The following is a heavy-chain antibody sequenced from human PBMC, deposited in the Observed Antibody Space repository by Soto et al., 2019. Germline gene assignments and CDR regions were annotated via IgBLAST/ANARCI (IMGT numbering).Heavy chain of an antibody. V-gene: IGHV3-30*03. CDR1: GFTFSSYG. CDR3: AWLDYDILTGLAG. D-gene: IGHD3-9*01. J-gene: IGHJ4*02. Sequence: PGGSLRLSCAASGFTFSSYGMHWVRQAPGKGLEWVAVISYDGSNKYYADSVKGRFTISRDNSKNTLYLQMNSLRAEDTAVYYCAWLDYDILTGLAGWGQGTLVTVSS. CDR2: ISYDGSNK.